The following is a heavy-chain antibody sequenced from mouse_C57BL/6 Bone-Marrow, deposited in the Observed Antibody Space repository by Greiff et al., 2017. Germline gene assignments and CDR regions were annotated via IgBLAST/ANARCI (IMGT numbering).Heavy chain of an antibody. Sequence: DVKLQESGAELVKPGASVKLSCTASGFNIKDYYMHWVKQRTEQGLEWIGRIDPEDGETKYAPKFQGKATITADTSSNTAYLQLSSLTSEDTAVYYCASDYYGSTYFDYWGQGTTLTVSS. D-gene: IGHD1-1*01. J-gene: IGHJ2*01. V-gene: IGHV14-2*01. CDR3: ASDYYGSTYFDY. CDR2: IDPEDGET. CDR1: GFNIKDYY.